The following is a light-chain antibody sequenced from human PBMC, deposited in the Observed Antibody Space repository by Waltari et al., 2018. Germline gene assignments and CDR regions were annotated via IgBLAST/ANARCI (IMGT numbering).Light chain of an antibody. CDR1: SSDVGTYNY. CDR3: SSYISSSTLEL. CDR2: DVS. Sequence: QSALTQPASVSGSPGQSITISCTGTSSDVGTYNYVSWYQQHPGKAPKLMIFDVSIRPSGFSKRFSGSKSGNTASLTISGLQAEDEADYYCSSYISSSTLELFGGGTSLTVL. J-gene: IGLJ2*01. V-gene: IGLV2-14*03.